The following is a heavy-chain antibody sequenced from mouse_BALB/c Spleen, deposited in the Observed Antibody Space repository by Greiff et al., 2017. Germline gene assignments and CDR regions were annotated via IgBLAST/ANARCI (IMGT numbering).Heavy chain of an antibody. CDR3: TRPLYPNWYFDV. Sequence: QVQLKQPGAELVRPGASVKLSCKASGYTFTSYWINWVKQRPGQGLEWIGNIYPSDSYTNYNQKFKDKATLTVDKSSSTAYMQLSSPTSEDSAVYYCTRPLYPNWYFDVWGAGTTVTVSS. CDR2: IYPSDSYT. D-gene: IGHD1-1*01. J-gene: IGHJ1*01. CDR1: GYTFTSYW. V-gene: IGHV1-69*02.